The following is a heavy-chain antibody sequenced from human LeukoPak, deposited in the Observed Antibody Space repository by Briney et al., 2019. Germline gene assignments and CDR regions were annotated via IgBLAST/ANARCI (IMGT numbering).Heavy chain of an antibody. D-gene: IGHD2-2*01. CDR1: GGSFSGYY. CDR3: ARKDVVVVPAAIDHYYYGMDV. Sequence: SETLSLTCAVYGGSFSGYYWSWIRQPPGKGLEWIGEINHSGSTNYNPSLKSRVTISVDTSKNQFSLKLSSVTAADTAVYYCARKDVVVVPAAIDHYYYGMDVWGQGTTVTVSS. V-gene: IGHV4-34*01. CDR2: INHSGST. J-gene: IGHJ6*02.